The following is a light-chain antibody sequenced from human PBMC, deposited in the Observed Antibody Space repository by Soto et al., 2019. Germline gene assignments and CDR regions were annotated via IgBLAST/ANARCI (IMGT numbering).Light chain of an antibody. CDR1: SSDVGGYNY. CDR3: SSYAGSSNV. CDR2: EVS. Sequence: QSVLTQPASVSGSPGQSITISCTGTSSDVGGYNYVSWYQQHPGKAPKLMIYEVSNRPTGVSNRFSGSKSGNTASLTISGLQDEDEADYYCSSYAGSSNVFGTGTKLTV. V-gene: IGLV2-14*01. J-gene: IGLJ1*01.